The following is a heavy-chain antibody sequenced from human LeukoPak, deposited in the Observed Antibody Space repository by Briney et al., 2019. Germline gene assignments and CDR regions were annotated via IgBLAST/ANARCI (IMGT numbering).Heavy chain of an antibody. CDR1: GFTFSSYS. D-gene: IGHD6-13*01. CDR3: ARVGAAAGSAFDY. V-gene: IGHV3-48*01. J-gene: IGHJ4*02. Sequence: PGGSLRLSCAAAGFTFSSYSMNWVRQAPGEGREWVSYISSSSSTIYYADSVKGRFAISRDNAKNSLYLQMNSLRAEDTAVYYCARVGAAAGSAFDYWGQATLVTVSS. CDR2: ISSSSSTI.